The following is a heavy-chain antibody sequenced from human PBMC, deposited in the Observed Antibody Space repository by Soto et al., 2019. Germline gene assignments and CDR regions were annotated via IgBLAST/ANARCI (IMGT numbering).Heavy chain of an antibody. J-gene: IGHJ4*02. CDR2: IYYSGST. Sequence: SETLSLTCSVSGAPIGSGGYYWSWIRQHPGKGLEWIGYIYYSGSTYYNPSLKSRVTISADTSKSQFSLKLSSVTAADTAVYYCARSDGRYWGQGTLVTVSS. V-gene: IGHV4-31*03. CDR1: GAPIGSGGYY. CDR3: ARSDGRY.